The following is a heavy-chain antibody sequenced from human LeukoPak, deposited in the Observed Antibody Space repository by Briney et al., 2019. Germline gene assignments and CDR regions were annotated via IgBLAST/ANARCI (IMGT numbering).Heavy chain of an antibody. J-gene: IGHJ4*02. CDR1: GGSISSYY. V-gene: IGHV4-59*01. CDR3: ARDIGYYNFGY. D-gene: IGHD3-22*01. CDR2: IYYSGST. Sequence: SETLSLTCTVSGGSISSYYWSWIRQPPGKGLEWIGYIYYSGSTNYNPSLKSRVTISVDTSKNQFSLKLSSVTAADTAVYYCARDIGYYNFGYWGQGTLVTVSS.